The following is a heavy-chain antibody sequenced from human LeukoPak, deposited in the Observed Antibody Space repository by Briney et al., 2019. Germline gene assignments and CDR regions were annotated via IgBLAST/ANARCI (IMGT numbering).Heavy chain of an antibody. J-gene: IGHJ6*02. Sequence: SETLSLICTVSGGSISSYYWSWIRQPAGKGLEWIGRIYTSGSTNYNPSLKSRVTMSVDTSKNQFSLKLSSVTAADTAVYYCARDSAPTSDYYYYGMDVWGQGTTVTVSS. CDR2: IYTSGST. CDR1: GGSISSYY. V-gene: IGHV4-4*07. D-gene: IGHD2/OR15-2a*01. CDR3: ARDSAPTSDYYYYGMDV.